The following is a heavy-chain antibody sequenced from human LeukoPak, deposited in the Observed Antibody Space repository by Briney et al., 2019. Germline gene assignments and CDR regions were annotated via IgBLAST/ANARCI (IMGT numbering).Heavy chain of an antibody. CDR3: ARVANFAIYGIGFDP. Sequence: SETLSLTCTVSGGSISSSSYYWGWIRQPPGKGLEWIGSIYYSGSTYYNPSLKSRVTISVDTSKNQFSLKLSSVTAADTAVYYCARVANFAIYGIGFDPWGQGTLVTVSS. CDR2: IYYSGST. CDR1: GGSISSSSYY. V-gene: IGHV4-39*07. D-gene: IGHD3-3*01. J-gene: IGHJ5*02.